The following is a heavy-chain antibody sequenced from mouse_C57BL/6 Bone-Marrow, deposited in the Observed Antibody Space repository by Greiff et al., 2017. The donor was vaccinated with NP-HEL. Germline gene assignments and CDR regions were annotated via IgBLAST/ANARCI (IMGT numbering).Heavy chain of an antibody. V-gene: IGHV1-4*01. CDR3: AVYGGSYVDFDY. CDR2: INPSSGYT. Sequence: VQLQQSGAELARPGASVKMSCKASGYTFTSYTMHWVKQRPGQGLEWIGYINPSSGYTKYNQKFKDKATLTADKSSSTAYMQLSSLTSEDSAVYYCAVYGGSYVDFDYWGQGTTLTVSS. CDR1: GYTFTSYT. D-gene: IGHD1-1*01. J-gene: IGHJ2*01.